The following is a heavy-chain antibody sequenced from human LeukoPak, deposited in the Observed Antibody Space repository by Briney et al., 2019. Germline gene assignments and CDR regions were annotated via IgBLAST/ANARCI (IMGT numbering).Heavy chain of an antibody. D-gene: IGHD6-13*01. J-gene: IGHJ4*02. CDR2: IYHSGST. CDR1: GGSISSGGYY. V-gene: IGHV4-30-2*01. Sequence: PSETLSLTCTVSGGSISSGGYYWSWIRQPPGKGLEWIGYIYHSGSTYYNPSLKSRVTISVDRSKNQFSLKLSSVTAADTAVYYCASSSWTYYFDYWGQGTLVTVSS. CDR3: ASSSWTYYFDY.